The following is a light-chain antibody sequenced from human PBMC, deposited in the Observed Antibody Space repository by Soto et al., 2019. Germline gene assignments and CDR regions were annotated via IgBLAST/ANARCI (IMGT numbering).Light chain of an antibody. CDR3: LQESKSPLT. CDR1: QGVRDD. J-gene: IGKJ4*01. CDR2: SAS. Sequence: IQMTQSPSSLSASLGDRVTITCRASQGVRDDVGWYQQKPGKAHKLLIYSASTLQSGVPSRFSGSGSGTDFTLTSSGLEPEDFATYYCLQESKSPLTFGGGTKVEIK. V-gene: IGKV1-6*01.